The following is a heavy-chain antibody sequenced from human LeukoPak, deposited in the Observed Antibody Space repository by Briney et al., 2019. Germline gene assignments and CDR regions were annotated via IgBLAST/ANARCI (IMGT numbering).Heavy chain of an antibody. J-gene: IGHJ6*03. V-gene: IGHV1-8*01. D-gene: IGHD1-26*01. CDR1: GYSFTSYD. CDR3: ARALSWPTNSYYYMDV. Sequence: GASVKVSCKASGYSFTSYDINWVRQSTGQGLEWMGWMNPNSGNTGYAQKFQGRVTMTKNTSITTAYMELSSLRSEDTAVYYCARALSWPTNSYYYMDVWDKGTTVTVSS. CDR2: MNPNSGNT.